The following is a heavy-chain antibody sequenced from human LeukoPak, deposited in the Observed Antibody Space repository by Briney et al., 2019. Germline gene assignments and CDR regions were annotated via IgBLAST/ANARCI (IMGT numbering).Heavy chain of an antibody. CDR2: INPSGGST. J-gene: IGHJ4*02. CDR1: GYTFTNYY. V-gene: IGHV1-46*01. CDR3: ARDDFDY. Sequence: ASVKVSCKASGYTFTNYYMHWVRQAPGQGLAWMGIINPSGGSTSYAQKFQGRVTTTRDTSISTAYMELSRLRSDDTAVYYCARDDFDYWGQGTLVTVSS.